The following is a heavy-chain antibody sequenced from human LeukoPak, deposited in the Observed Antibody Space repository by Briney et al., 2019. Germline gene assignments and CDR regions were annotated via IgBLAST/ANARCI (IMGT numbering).Heavy chain of an antibody. D-gene: IGHD2-15*01. CDR2: ISSSSSYI. V-gene: IGHV3-21*01. CDR3: AKDSDLHCSGGSCTNFDS. J-gene: IGHJ4*02. Sequence: GGSLRLSCAASGFTFSTYSMNWVRQAPGKGLEWVSSISSSSSYIYYADSVKGRFTISRDNAKYSLYLQMNSLRAEDTAVYYCAKDSDLHCSGGSCTNFDSWGQGTLVTVSS. CDR1: GFTFSTYS.